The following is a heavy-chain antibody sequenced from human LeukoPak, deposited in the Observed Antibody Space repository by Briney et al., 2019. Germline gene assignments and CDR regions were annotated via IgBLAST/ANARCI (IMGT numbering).Heavy chain of an antibody. CDR1: GFTLSTYA. CDR3: TRMIRGEQFDY. J-gene: IGHJ4*02. CDR2: ISKSSHNI. D-gene: IGHD3-10*01. Sequence: GESLRLSCAASGFTLSTYAMTWVRQAPGKGLEWVSSISKSSHNIYYTDSVKGRFTISRDNAKNSLYLQMNSLRAEDTAVYYCTRMIRGEQFDYWGQGTLITVSS. V-gene: IGHV3-21*01.